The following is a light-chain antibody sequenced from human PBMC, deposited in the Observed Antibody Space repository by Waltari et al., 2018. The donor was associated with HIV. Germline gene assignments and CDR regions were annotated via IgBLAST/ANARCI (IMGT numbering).Light chain of an antibody. V-gene: IGKV2-28*01. CDR3: MQALQTPIFT. CDR1: QSLLHSNGYNY. J-gene: IGKJ3*01. Sequence: DIVMTQSPLSLSVTPGEAVSISCRSNQSLLHSNGYNYLDWYLQRPGQSPQLLIYLGSNRASGVPYRFRGSGSGTDFTLKISRVQAEDVGAYYCMQALQTPIFTFGPGTKVDIK. CDR2: LGS.